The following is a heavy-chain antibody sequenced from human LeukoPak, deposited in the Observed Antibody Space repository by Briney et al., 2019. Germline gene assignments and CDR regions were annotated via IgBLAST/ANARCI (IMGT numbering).Heavy chain of an antibody. Sequence: GASVKVSCKASGYTFTSYGISWVRQAPGQGLEWMGGIIPIFGTANYAQKFQGRVTITADESTSTAYMELSSLRSEDTAVYYCATSIAAAGTDYWGQGTLVTVSS. V-gene: IGHV1-69*13. CDR3: ATSIAAAGTDY. CDR1: GYTFTSYG. J-gene: IGHJ4*02. CDR2: IIPIFGTA. D-gene: IGHD6-13*01.